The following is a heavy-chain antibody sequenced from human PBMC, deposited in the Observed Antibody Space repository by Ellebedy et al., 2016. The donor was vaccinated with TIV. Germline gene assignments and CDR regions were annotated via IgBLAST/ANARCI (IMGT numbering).Heavy chain of an antibody. CDR2: ISGSGDST. Sequence: PGGSLRLSCAASGFSFSSYAMSCVRQAPGKGLEWVSGISGSGDSTSYADSVKGRFTISRDNSKNTLYLQMSGLGAEDTAVYYCARDPPILIMLVVADYWGQGTLVTVSS. D-gene: IGHD3-22*01. CDR3: ARDPPILIMLVVADY. V-gene: IGHV3-23*01. CDR1: GFSFSSYA. J-gene: IGHJ4*02.